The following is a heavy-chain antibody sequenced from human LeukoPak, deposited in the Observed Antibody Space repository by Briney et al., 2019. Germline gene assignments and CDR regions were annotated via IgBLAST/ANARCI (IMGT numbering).Heavy chain of an antibody. CDR1: GFTFSSYE. V-gene: IGHV3-48*03. CDR3: AKDAAGTATPTLDI. CDR2: ISSSGSSI. Sequence: PGGSLRLSCAASGFTFSSYEMNWVRQAPGKGLEWVSYISSSGSSIYYADSVKGRFTISRDNAKNSLYLQMNSLRAEDTAVYYCAKDAAGTATPTLDIWGQGTMVTVSS. D-gene: IGHD2-15*01. J-gene: IGHJ3*02.